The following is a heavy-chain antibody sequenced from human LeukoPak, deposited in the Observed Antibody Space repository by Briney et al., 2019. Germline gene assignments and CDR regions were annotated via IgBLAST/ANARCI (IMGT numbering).Heavy chain of an antibody. CDR3: ARGGMVPD. V-gene: IGHV3-48*03. J-gene: IGHJ4*02. Sequence: GGSLRLSCAASGFTFSSYEMNWVRQAPGKGLEWVSYISSSATTIYYADSVKGRYPISRESDKHSLYLQMDSQRAGDASVYFWARGGMVPDWGQGTLVTVPS. CDR2: ISSSATTI. CDR1: GFTFSSYE. D-gene: IGHD4/OR15-4a*01.